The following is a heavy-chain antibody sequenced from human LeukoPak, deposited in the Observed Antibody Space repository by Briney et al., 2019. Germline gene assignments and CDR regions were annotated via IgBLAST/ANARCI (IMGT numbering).Heavy chain of an antibody. CDR3: ARKVAGVWFDP. Sequence: GASVKVSCKASGYTFTSYGISWVRQAPGQGLEWMGWISGYNGNTDYAQKLQGRVTMTTETSTSTAYMELRSLRSDDTAVYYCARKVAGVWFDPWGQGTLDTVSS. D-gene: IGHD6-19*01. V-gene: IGHV1-18*04. CDR1: GYTFTSYG. CDR2: ISGYNGNT. J-gene: IGHJ5*02.